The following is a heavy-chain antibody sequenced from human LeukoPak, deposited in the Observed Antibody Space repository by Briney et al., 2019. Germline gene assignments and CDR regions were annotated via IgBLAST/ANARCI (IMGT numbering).Heavy chain of an antibody. V-gene: IGHV3-7*03. CDR2: MNQDGSEI. CDR3: ARGGGLDV. CDR1: GFTFSRYW. D-gene: IGHD3-16*01. J-gene: IGHJ6*02. Sequence: PGGSLRLSCVGSGFTFSRYWLNWVRQAPGKGLEWVANMNQDGSEIYYLDSVKGRFTISRDNAKTSVYLQMNGLKAEGTAVYFCARGGGLDVWGQGATVTVSS.